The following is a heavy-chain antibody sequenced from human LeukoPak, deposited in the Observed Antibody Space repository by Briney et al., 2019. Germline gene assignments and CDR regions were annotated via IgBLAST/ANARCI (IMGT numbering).Heavy chain of an antibody. J-gene: IGHJ5*02. CDR2: ISYDGSNK. V-gene: IGHV3-30*03. CDR1: GFTFSSYG. CDR3: ASITMVRGVNKGFDP. Sequence: GGSLRLSCAASGFTFSSYGMHWVRQAPGKGLEWVAVISYDGSNKYYADSVKGRFTISRDNAKNSLYLQMNSLRAEDTAVYYCASITMVRGVNKGFDPWGQGTLVTVSS. D-gene: IGHD3-10*01.